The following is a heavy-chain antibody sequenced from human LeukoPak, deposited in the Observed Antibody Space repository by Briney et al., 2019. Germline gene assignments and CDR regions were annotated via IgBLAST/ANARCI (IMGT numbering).Heavy chain of an antibody. V-gene: IGHV3-23*01. CDR2: VRVSGDST. CDR3: ATAPYGDYYYYMDV. D-gene: IGHD4-17*01. CDR1: GFIFSNYG. J-gene: IGHJ6*03. Sequence: PGGSLRLSCAASGFIFSNYGMSWVRQVPGKGLEWVPSVRVSGDSTFYADSVKGRFTISRDNSKNTLYLQMNSLRAEDTAVYYCATAPYGDYYYYMDVWGKGTTVTISS.